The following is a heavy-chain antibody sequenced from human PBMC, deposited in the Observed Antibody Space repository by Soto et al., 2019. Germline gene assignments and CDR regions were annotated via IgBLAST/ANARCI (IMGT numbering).Heavy chain of an antibody. J-gene: IGHJ5*01. CDR2: TYYRSKWST. CDR3: TRALSGSYDS. CDR1: GDSVSSKSAA. Sequence: SQTLSLTCAISGDSVSSKSAAWNWIRQSPSRGLEWLGRTYYRSKWSTDYAVSVKSRITINPDTSRNQFSLHLNSVTPEDTAVYYCTRALSGSYDSWGHGTLVTHSS. V-gene: IGHV6-1*01. D-gene: IGHD1-26*01.